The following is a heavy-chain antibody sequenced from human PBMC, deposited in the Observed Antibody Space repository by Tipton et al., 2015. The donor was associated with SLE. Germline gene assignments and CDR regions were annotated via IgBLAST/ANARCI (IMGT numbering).Heavy chain of an antibody. J-gene: IGHJ4*02. CDR3: ARHWGRNTRFDY. D-gene: IGHD4-23*01. V-gene: IGHV4-59*08. CDR2: IYYSGST. Sequence: TLSLTCTVSGGSISSYYWSWIRQPPGKGLEWIGYIYYSGSTNYNPSLKSRVTISVDTSKNQFSLKLSSVTAADTAVYYCARHWGRNTRFDYWGQGTLVTVSS. CDR1: GGSISSYY.